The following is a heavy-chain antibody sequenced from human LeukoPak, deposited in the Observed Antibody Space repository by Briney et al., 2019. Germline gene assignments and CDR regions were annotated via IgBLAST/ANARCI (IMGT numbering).Heavy chain of an antibody. J-gene: IGHJ5*02. CDR3: ARDREAVAGTVRFDP. V-gene: IGHV3-21*01. CDR1: GFTFSSYS. Sequence: PGGSLRLSCAASGFTFSSYSMNWVRQAPGKGLEWVSSISSSSSYIYYADSVKGRFAISRDNAKNSLYLQMNSLRAEDTAVYYCARDREAVAGTVRFDPWGQGTLVTVSS. D-gene: IGHD6-19*01. CDR2: ISSSSSYI.